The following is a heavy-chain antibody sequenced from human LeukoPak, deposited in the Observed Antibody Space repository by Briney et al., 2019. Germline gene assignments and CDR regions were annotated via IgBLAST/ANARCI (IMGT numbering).Heavy chain of an antibody. CDR2: IYSSGAT. V-gene: IGHV4-4*09. CDR3: ARRTPGPQLDEYVAYFFDH. CDR1: GGSITTYN. D-gene: IGHD2-2*01. J-gene: IGHJ4*02. Sequence: SETLSLICTVSGGSITTYNWIWIRQTPGQALEWIGHIYSSGATKYSPSLKSRATILLDTSKNQLSLKLSSVSAADTAVYYCARRTPGPQLDEYVAYFFDHWGPGNPGHRLL.